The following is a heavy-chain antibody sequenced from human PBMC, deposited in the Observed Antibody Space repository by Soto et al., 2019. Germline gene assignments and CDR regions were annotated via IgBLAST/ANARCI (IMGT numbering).Heavy chain of an antibody. CDR3: ADSGSYTDG. J-gene: IGHJ6*03. CDR2: IKEDGSEK. Sequence: EVQLVESGGGLVQPGGSLRLSCAASGFTFSSYWMTWVRQAPGKGLEWVAHIKEDGSEKYYIDSVKGRFTISRDNAKNSVYLQMNSLIAEDAAQYNSADSGSYTDGWGKGTTVTVSS. V-gene: IGHV3-7*01. D-gene: IGHD5-12*01. CDR1: GFTFSSYW.